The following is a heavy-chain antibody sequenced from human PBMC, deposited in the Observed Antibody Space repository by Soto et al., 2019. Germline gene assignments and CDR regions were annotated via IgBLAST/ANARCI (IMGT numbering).Heavy chain of an antibody. D-gene: IGHD3-9*01. V-gene: IGHV5-51*01. J-gene: IGHJ5*02. CDR3: ARNWPYYYILTDYYLHYH. Sequence: PGESPTLYCNGFGYRFNRYWIGLVRQMPGTGLEWMGIIYPGDSDTRYSPSFQGQVTISTDKSISTAYLQWSSLTASDTAMYYCARNWPYYYILTDYYLHYHWGQGTLVT. CDR1: GYRFNRYW. CDR2: IYPGDSDT.